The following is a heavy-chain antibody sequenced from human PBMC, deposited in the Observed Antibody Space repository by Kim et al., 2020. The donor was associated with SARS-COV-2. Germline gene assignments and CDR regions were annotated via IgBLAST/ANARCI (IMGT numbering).Heavy chain of an antibody. Sequence: SETLSLTCAVYGGSFSGYYWSWIRQPPGKGLEWIGEINHSGSTNYNPSLKSRVTISVDTSKNQFSLKLSSVTAADTAVYYCSRGRYYAAFRDTMKAFDI. V-gene: IGHV4-34*01. CDR2: INHSGST. CDR3: SRGRYYAAFRDTMKAFDI. J-gene: IGHJ3*02. CDR1: GGSFSGYY. D-gene: IGHD1-26*01.